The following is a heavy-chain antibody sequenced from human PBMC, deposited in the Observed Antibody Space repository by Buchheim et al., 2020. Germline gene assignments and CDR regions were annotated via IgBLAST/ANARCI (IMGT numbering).Heavy chain of an antibody. J-gene: IGHJ5*02. CDR3: AGEYRNYDFWSGSQNWFDP. Sequence: QVQLQESGPGLVKPSETLSLTCTVSGGSVSSGSYYWSWIRQPPGKGLEWIGYIYYSGSTNYNPSLKSRVTISVDTSKNQFSLKLSSVTAADTAVYYCAGEYRNYDFWSGSQNWFDPWGQGTL. V-gene: IGHV4-61*01. CDR1: GGSVSSGSYY. D-gene: IGHD3-3*01. CDR2: IYYSGST.